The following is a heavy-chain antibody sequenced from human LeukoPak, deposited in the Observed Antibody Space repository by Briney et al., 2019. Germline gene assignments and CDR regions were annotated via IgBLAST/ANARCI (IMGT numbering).Heavy chain of an antibody. CDR3: ARDVARIAAGKGAFDI. J-gene: IGHJ3*02. Sequence: GGSLRLSCAASGFTFSSYSMNWVRQAPGKGLEWVSYISSSSSTIYYADSVKGRFTISRDNAKNSLYLQMNSLRAEDTAVYYCARDVARIAAGKGAFDIWGQGTMVTVSS. D-gene: IGHD6-13*01. V-gene: IGHV3-48*01. CDR2: ISSSSSTI. CDR1: GFTFSSYS.